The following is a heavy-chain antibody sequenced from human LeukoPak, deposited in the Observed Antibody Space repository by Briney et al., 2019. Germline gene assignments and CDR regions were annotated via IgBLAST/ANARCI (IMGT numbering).Heavy chain of an antibody. CDR1: GFTFGGYG. CDR2: IWYDGSHR. D-gene: IGHD5-24*01. J-gene: IGHJ4*02. V-gene: IGHV3-33*01. Sequence: PGGSLRLSCAGSGFTFGGYGMHWFRQTPGKGLEWVAVIWYDGSHRYYPDSVKGRFTISRDNSKNTLFLQMDSLRVDDTAVYYCVRDNAAADGALDYWGQGSLVTVSS. CDR3: VRDNAAADGALDY.